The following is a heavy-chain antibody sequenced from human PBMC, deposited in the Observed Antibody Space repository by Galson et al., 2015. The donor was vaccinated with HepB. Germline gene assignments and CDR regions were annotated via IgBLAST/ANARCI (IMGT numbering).Heavy chain of an antibody. CDR1: GGTFSSYT. CDR3: ARDPAVPSIAVAELNY. J-gene: IGHJ4*02. D-gene: IGHD6-19*01. CDR2: IIPILGIA. Sequence: SVKVSCKASGGTFSSYTISWVRQAPGQGLEWMGRIIPILGIANYAQKFQGRVTITADKSTSTAYVELSSLRSEDTAVYYCARDPAVPSIAVAELNYWGQGTLVTVSS. V-gene: IGHV1-69*04.